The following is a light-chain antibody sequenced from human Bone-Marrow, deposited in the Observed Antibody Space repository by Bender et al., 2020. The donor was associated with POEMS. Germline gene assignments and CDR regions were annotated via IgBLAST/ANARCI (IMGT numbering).Light chain of an antibody. J-gene: IGLJ2*01. Sequence: QSALTQPASVSGSPGQSITISCTGTSSDIGSHNLVSWYQQYPGKAPKLMIYEVTERPSGVSYRFSASKSGNTASLTISGLQAEDEADYFCSSYTSNTVIFGGGTKLTVL. CDR1: SSDIGSHNL. CDR2: EVT. V-gene: IGLV2-14*02. CDR3: SSYTSNTVI.